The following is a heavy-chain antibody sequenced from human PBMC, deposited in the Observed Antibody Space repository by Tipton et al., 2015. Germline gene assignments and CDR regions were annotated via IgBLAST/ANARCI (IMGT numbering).Heavy chain of an antibody. J-gene: IGHJ4*02. CDR2: ISESGTTT. Sequence: SLRLSCAASGFTFRNYAMNWVRQAPGKGLEWVSSISESGTTTSYADSVQGRFTISRDNSKNTLYLQMSSLRPEDTAVYYCARSSAAGDIQEGPNDYWGRGTLVTVSS. CDR1: GFTFRNYA. D-gene: IGHD6-13*01. V-gene: IGHV3-23*01. CDR3: ARSSAAGDIQEGPNDY.